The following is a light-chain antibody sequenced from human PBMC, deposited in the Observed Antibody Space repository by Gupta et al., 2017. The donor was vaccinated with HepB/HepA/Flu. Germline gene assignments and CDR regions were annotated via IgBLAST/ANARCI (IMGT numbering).Light chain of an antibody. Sequence: EIVMTQSPATLSVSPGEGVTLSCRASQSVYSNLAWYQQKPGQAPRLLIYGASTRAAGVPARFSGSGSGTEFTLTISSRQSEDFAVYYCQQENNWLITFGQGTRLEI. CDR1: QSVYSN. CDR3: QQENNWLIT. J-gene: IGKJ5*01. V-gene: IGKV3-15*01. CDR2: GAS.